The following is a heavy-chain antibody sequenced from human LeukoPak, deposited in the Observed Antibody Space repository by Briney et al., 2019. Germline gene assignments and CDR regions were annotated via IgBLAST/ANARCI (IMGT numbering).Heavy chain of an antibody. CDR3: ARIAVAIANWFDP. J-gene: IGHJ5*02. CDR1: TFSICSSSYY. D-gene: IGHD6-19*01. CDR2: IYYSGCT. V-gene: IGHV4-39*07. Sequence: SETVSFTSSVSTFSICSSSYYWHWLRQPPGKMLECNGSIYYSGCTYYIPSLKSLATKSVVTSEYQFSRKLSSVAAAVTSLSYCARIAVAIANWFDPSGHGAPVTVSS.